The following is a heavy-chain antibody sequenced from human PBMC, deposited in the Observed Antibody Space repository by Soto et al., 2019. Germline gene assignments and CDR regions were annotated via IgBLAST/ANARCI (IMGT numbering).Heavy chain of an antibody. CDR1: GFTFRSFA. V-gene: IGHV3-30*02. Sequence: QIQLVESGGGVVQPGGSLRLSRTASGFTFRSFAMHWVRQAPGKGLEWVGLITFDGDNEYYAASVRGRFTISRDNSKDALYLQMNSLRPADTAVYYCGVNYYEAVAGAFDIWGQGTNVTVSS. CDR2: ITFDGDNE. CDR3: GVNYYEAVAGAFDI. D-gene: IGHD3-22*01. J-gene: IGHJ3*02.